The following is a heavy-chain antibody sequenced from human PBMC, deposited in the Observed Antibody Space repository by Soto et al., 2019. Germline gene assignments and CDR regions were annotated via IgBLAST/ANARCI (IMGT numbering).Heavy chain of an antibody. CDR1: GFTFSSYA. CDR2: ISGSGGST. Sequence: GGSLRLSCAASGFTFSSYAMSWVRQAPGKGLEWVSAISGSGGSTYYADSVKGRFTISRDNSKNTLYLQMNSLRAEDTAVYYCAKRYCSSTSCYHVDYYYGIDVWGQGTTVTVSS. V-gene: IGHV3-23*01. J-gene: IGHJ6*02. CDR3: AKRYCSSTSCYHVDYYYGIDV. D-gene: IGHD2-2*01.